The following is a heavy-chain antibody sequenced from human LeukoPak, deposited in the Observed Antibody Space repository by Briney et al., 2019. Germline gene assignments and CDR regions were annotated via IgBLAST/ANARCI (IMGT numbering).Heavy chain of an antibody. CDR1: GYTFTSYG. J-gene: IGHJ6*03. CDR2: ISAYNGNT. Sequence: ASVKVSCKASGYTFTSYGISWVRQAPGQGLEWMGWISAYNGNTNYAQKLQGRVTMTTDTSTSTAYMELRSLRSDDTAVYYCARGSGGVMVSYYHYYYMDVWGKGTTVTIPS. V-gene: IGHV1-18*01. D-gene: IGHD3-16*02. CDR3: ARGSGGVMVSYYHYYYMDV.